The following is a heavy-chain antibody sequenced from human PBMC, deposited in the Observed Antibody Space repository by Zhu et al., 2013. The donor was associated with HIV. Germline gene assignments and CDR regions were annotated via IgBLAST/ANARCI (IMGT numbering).Heavy chain of an antibody. Sequence: EVQLVESGGGLVQPGRSLRLSCTASGFTFGDYAMSWVRQAPGKGLEWVGFIRSKAYGGTTEYAASVKGRFTISRDDSKSIAYLQMNSLKTEDTAVYYCSVFLEWLFPRRNYYYYGMDVWGQGPRSPSP. CDR3: SVFLEWLFPRRNYYYYGMDV. CDR2: IRSKAYGGTT. D-gene: IGHD3-3*01. J-gene: IGHJ6*02. CDR1: GFTFGDYA. V-gene: IGHV3-49*04.